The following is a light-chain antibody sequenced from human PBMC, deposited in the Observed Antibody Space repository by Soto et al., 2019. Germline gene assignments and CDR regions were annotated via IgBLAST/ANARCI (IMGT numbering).Light chain of an antibody. V-gene: IGLV2-23*01. CDR3: CSYAGSTSVM. CDR1: NSDVGSYDL. Sequence: QSVLTQPASVSGSPGQPITISCTGSNSDVGSYDLVSWYQQHPGKAPKLIIYEASKRPSGVSNRFSGSKSGNTASLSISGLQAEDEADYYCCSYAGSTSVMFGGGTKVTVL. J-gene: IGLJ3*02. CDR2: EAS.